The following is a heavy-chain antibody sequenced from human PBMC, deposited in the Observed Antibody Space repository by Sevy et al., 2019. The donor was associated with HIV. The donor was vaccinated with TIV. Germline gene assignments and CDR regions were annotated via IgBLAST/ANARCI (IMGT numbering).Heavy chain of an antibody. CDR3: AHETFGRFES. CDR1: GFTFSANG. V-gene: IGHV3-7*01. J-gene: IGHJ4*02. Sequence: GGSLRLSCAASGFTFSANGMNWVRQAPGKGLEWVANIKGDGSYKHYVDSVEGRFTISRDNAKNLLYLQMNSLRVEDTAVYYCAHETFGRFESWGQGTLVTVSS. CDR2: IKGDGSYK. D-gene: IGHD3-16*01.